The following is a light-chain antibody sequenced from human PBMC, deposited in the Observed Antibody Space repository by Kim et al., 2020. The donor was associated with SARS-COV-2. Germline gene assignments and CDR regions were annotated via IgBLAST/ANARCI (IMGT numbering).Light chain of an antibody. CDR2: GKN. CDR3: NSRASNDNVV. V-gene: IGLV3-19*01. CDR1: SLRSYY. J-gene: IGLJ2*01. Sequence: SSELTQDPAVSVALGQTVRITCQGDSLRSYYATWYQQKPGQAPILVIYGKNNRPSGIPDRFSGSSPGNTASLTITGTQAGDEADYYCNSRASNDNVVFG.